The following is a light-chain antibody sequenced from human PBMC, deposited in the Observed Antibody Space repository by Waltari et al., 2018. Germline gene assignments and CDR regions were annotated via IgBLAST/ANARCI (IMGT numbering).Light chain of an antibody. V-gene: IGKV4-1*01. J-gene: IGKJ1*01. CDR1: QSVLYSSNNKNY. CDR2: WAS. Sequence: DIVMTQSPDSLAVSLGERAIINCKSSQSVLYSSNNKNYLAWYQQKPGQPPKLLIYWASTRDLGVPDRFSGSGSGTDFTLTINSLQAEDVAVYYCQQYVVIPWTFGQGTKVEVK. CDR3: QQYVVIPWT.